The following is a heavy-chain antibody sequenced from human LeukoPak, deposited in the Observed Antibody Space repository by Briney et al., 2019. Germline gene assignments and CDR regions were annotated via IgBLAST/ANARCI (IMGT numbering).Heavy chain of an antibody. Sequence: ASVKLSCKSSGYTFTDFYIHWVRQAPGQGLEWMGWINPNSGGTNYAQQFQGRVTMTRDTSISTAYIELSRLRSDDTAVYYCARVAVLMLYGSSFYYFDYWGQGALVTVSS. D-gene: IGHD2-8*01. CDR1: GYTFTDFY. J-gene: IGHJ4*02. CDR3: ARVAVLMLYGSSFYYFDY. V-gene: IGHV1-2*02. CDR2: INPNSGGT.